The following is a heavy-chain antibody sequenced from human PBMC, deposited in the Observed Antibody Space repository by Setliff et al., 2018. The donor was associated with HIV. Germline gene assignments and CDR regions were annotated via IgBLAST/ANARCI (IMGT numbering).Heavy chain of an antibody. CDR3: ARDLSLFYYSDSRGHFDY. Sequence: PGGSLRLSCVTSGFIFGNYEMNWVRQAPGKGLEWLSYISSSGTTIYYADSVKGRFTISRDDAKNSLYLQMNSLRAEDTAVYYCARDLSLFYYSDSRGHFDYWGQGTLVTVSS. CDR2: ISSSGTTI. V-gene: IGHV3-48*03. CDR1: GFIFGNYE. J-gene: IGHJ4*02. D-gene: IGHD3-22*01.